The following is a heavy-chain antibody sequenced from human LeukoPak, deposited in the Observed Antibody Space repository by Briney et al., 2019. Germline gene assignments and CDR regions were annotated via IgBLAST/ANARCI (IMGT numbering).Heavy chain of an antibody. J-gene: IGHJ4*02. D-gene: IGHD2-15*01. CDR1: GGSVSNSNYY. CDR2: IYYSGST. V-gene: IGHV4-39*01. Sequence: SETLSLTCTVSGGSVSNSNYYCGWVRQPPGKGLEWIGSIYYSGSTYYNPSLKSRVTISVDTSKNQFSLKLSSVTAADTAVYYCARQRGYCSGGSCYGMFDYRGQGTLVTVSS. CDR3: ARQRGYCSGGSCYGMFDY.